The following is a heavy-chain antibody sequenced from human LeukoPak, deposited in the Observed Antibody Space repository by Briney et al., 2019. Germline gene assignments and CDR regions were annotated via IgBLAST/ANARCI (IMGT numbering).Heavy chain of an antibody. CDR1: GGSISSHY. J-gene: IGHJ3*02. V-gene: IGHV4-59*11. D-gene: IGHD3-10*01. CDR3: ARVGYYARAFDI. CDR2: IYYSGST. Sequence: SETLSLTRTVSGGSISSHYWSWIRQPPGKGLERIGYIYYSGSTNYNPSLKSRVTISVDTSKNHFSLKLSSVTAADTAVYYCARVGYYARAFDIWGQGTMVTVSS.